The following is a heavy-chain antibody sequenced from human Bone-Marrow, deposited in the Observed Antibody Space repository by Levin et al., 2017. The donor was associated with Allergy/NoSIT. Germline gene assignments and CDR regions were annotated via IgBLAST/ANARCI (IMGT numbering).Heavy chain of an antibody. V-gene: IGHV3-7*03. CDR3: AAHGAPG. CDR2: IKEDGSDK. J-gene: IGHJ4*02. Sequence: PGESLKISCVASGFRFSDYWMSWVRQAPGKGPEWVANIKEDGSDKSYVDSVKGRFTISRDNARNSLFLQMNSLRAEDTAVYYCAAHGAPGWGQGTLVTVSS. CDR1: GFRFSDYW. D-gene: IGHD4-17*01.